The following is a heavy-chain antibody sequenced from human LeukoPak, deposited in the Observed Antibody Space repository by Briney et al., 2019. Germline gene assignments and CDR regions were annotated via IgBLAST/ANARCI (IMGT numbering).Heavy chain of an antibody. Sequence: PGGSLRLSCTASGFTFGDYAMSWVRQAPGKGLEWVGFIRSKAYGGTTEYAASVKGRFTISRDNSKSIAYLQMNSLKTEDTAVYYCTRGLKLWELADYWGQGTLVTVSS. CDR2: IRSKAYGGTT. J-gene: IGHJ4*02. CDR1: GFTFGDYA. CDR3: TRGLKLWELADY. V-gene: IGHV3-49*04. D-gene: IGHD1-26*01.